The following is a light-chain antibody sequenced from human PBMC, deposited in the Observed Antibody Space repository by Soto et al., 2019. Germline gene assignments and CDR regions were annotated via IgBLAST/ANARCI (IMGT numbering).Light chain of an antibody. CDR1: QSVRTY. V-gene: IGKV3-11*01. CDR3: QQRRDWPPIT. Sequence: EIVLTQSPATLSLSPGERATLSCRASQSVRTYLAWYQHKPGQAPRLLIYDASARATGIPARFSGSGSGTDFTLTISSLEPEDFAVYYCQQRRDWPPITFGQGTRLEIK. CDR2: DAS. J-gene: IGKJ5*01.